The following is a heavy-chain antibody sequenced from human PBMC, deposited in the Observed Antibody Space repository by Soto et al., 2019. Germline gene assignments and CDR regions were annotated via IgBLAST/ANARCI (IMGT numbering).Heavy chain of an antibody. CDR2: MNPKSGNT. CDR1: GYTFTSYD. V-gene: IGHV1-8*01. Sequence: ASVKVSCKASGYTFTSYDINWVRQATGQGLEWLGWMNPKSGNTGHAQKFQGRVTMTRNTSIRTAYMELSSLRSEEPAVYYCARGYSSGWYSSYYYYYCMDVWGKGTTVTVSS. CDR3: ARGYSSGWYSSYYYYYCMDV. D-gene: IGHD6-19*01. J-gene: IGHJ6*03.